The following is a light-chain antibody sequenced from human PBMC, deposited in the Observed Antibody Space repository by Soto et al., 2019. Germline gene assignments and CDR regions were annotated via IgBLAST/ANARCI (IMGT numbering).Light chain of an antibody. CDR1: QNIRNW. CDR3: QQYNTYST. Sequence: SRITTSPNNRTASVDNRVAITGRASQNIRNWLAWYQQKPGKAPNPLIYDAPSLKSGVPARFSGSGSGTEFTLTISSLQPDDFATYYCQQYNTYSTFGQGTRLEIK. J-gene: IGKJ5*01. V-gene: IGKV1-5*01. CDR2: DAP.